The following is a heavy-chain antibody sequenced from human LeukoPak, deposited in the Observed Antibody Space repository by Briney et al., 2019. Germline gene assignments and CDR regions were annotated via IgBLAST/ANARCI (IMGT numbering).Heavy chain of an antibody. CDR2: IRYDGSNK. J-gene: IGHJ4*02. D-gene: IGHD5-12*01. Sequence: GGSLRLSCAASGFTFSSYGMHWVRQAPGKGLEWVAFIRYDGSNKYYADSVKGRFTISRDNSKNTLYLQMNSLRAEDTAVYYCAKERGYSGYEPRPIDYWGQGTLVTVSS. CDR1: GFTFSSYG. V-gene: IGHV3-30*02. CDR3: AKERGYSGYEPRPIDY.